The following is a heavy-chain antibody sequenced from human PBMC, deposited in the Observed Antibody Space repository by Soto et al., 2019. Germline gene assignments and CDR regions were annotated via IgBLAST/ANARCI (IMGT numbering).Heavy chain of an antibody. V-gene: IGHV4-59*08. Sequence: SETLSLTCTVSGGSISSYYWSWNRQPPGKGLEWIGYIYYSGSTNYNPSLKSRVTISVDTSKNQFSLKLSSVTAADTAVYYCARQTRRYCSGGSRRPFDYWGQGTLVTVSS. CDR3: ARQTRRYCSGGSRRPFDY. CDR1: GGSISSYY. J-gene: IGHJ4*02. CDR2: IYYSGST. D-gene: IGHD2-15*01.